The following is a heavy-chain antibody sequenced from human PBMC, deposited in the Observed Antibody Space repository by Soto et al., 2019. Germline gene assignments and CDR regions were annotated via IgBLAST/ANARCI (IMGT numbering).Heavy chain of an antibody. CDR1: GGTFSSYA. CDR3: ARAREVRGVIITYPYYYGMDV. V-gene: IGHV1-69*13. J-gene: IGHJ6*02. Sequence: SVKVSCKASGGTFSSYAISLVRQAPGQGLEWMGGIIPIFGTANYAQKFQGRVTITADESTSTAYMELSSLRSEDTAVYYCARAREVRGVIITYPYYYGMDVWGQGTTVNVS. D-gene: IGHD3-10*01. CDR2: IIPIFGTA.